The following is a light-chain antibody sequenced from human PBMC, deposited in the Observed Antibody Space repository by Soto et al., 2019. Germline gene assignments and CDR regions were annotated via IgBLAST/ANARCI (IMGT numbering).Light chain of an antibody. CDR1: QSVSDN. CDR2: GAF. Sequence: DTVMTQSPAILSVSPGERATVSCRASQSVSDNLAWYQQKPGQAPSLLIYGAFTRATGVPARFSGAGSGTEFTLTISSLQSEDFALYYCQQYNDWPLTFGQGTKVDIK. V-gene: IGKV3-15*01. J-gene: IGKJ1*01. CDR3: QQYNDWPLT.